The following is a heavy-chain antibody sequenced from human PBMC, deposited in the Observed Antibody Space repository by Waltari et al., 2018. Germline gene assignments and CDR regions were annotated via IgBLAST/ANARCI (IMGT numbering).Heavy chain of an antibody. J-gene: IGHJ3*02. Sequence: QLQLQESGPGLVKPSETLSLTCTVSGGSISSSSYYWGWIRQPPGKGLEWIGSIYYSGSTYYNPSLKSRVTISVDTSKNQFSLKLSSVTAADTAVYYCARRTFGHDFDIWGQGTMVIVSS. CDR2: IYYSGST. V-gene: IGHV4-39*01. CDR3: ARRTFGHDFDI. CDR1: GGSISSSSYY. D-gene: IGHD3-10*01.